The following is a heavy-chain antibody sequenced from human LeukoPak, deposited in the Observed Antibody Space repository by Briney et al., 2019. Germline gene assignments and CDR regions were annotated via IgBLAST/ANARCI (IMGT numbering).Heavy chain of an antibody. Sequence: SGESLTLSCAASGFDFDDYMMHWVRQVPGKGLEWVSLISWDGGTTNYPDSVKGRFTISRDNSKNSLHFLMNDLTAEDTAFYYCARGGYGGVFDYWGQGTLVTVSS. CDR3: ARGGYGGVFDY. D-gene: IGHD4-23*01. V-gene: IGHV3-43D*03. CDR2: ISWDGGTT. CDR1: GFDFDDYM. J-gene: IGHJ4*02.